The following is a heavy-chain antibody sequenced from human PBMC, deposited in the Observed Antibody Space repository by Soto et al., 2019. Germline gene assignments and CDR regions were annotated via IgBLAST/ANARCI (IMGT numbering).Heavy chain of an antibody. CDR1: GDTFTSYS. D-gene: IGHD5-18*01. Sequence: ASLKVCCKASGDTFTSYSMHWVRQAPGQRLEWMGWINAGNGNTKYSQKFQGRVTITRDTSASTAYMELSSLRSEDTAVYYCARGLNGYLHYFDYWGQGTLVTVSS. J-gene: IGHJ4*02. CDR2: INAGNGNT. CDR3: ARGLNGYLHYFDY. V-gene: IGHV1-3*01.